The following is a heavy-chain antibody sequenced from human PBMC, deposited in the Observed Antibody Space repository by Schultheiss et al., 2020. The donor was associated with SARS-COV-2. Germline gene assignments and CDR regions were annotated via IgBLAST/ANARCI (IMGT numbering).Heavy chain of an antibody. D-gene: IGHD1-14*01. CDR2: IYSGGST. CDR3: AKDTTQDV. Sequence: GGSLRLSCAASGFTFSDYYMNWVRQAPGKGLEWVSVIYSGGSTFFADSVKGRFTISRDNSKNTLYLQMNSLRAEDTAVYYCAKDTTQDVWGKGTTVTVSS. J-gene: IGHJ6*04. CDR1: GFTFSDYY. V-gene: IGHV3-53*01.